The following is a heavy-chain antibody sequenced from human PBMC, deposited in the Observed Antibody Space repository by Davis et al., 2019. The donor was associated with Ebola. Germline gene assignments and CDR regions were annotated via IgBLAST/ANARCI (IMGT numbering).Heavy chain of an antibody. CDR3: TTAGRSISSNF. J-gene: IGHJ4*02. CDR2: ISSSSSYT. Sequence: GGSLRLSCAASGFTFSDYYMSWIRQAPGKGLEWVSYISSSSSYTNYADSVKGRFTISRDNAKNSLYLQVNSLRAEDTAVYYCTTAGRSISSNFWGQGTLVTVSS. D-gene: IGHD3-3*02. V-gene: IGHV3-11*06. CDR1: GFTFSDYY.